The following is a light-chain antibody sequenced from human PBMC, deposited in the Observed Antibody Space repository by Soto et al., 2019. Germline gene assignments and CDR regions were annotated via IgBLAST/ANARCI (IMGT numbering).Light chain of an antibody. CDR3: QQRSNWPPIT. Sequence: ETVMTQSPATLSVSPGERATLSCRASQSVSSGYLAWYQQKPGQAPRLLIHDASHRAAGIPARFSGSGFGTDFTLTISSLEPEDAAVYYCQQRSNWPPITFGQGTRLEIK. J-gene: IGKJ5*01. CDR2: DAS. V-gene: IGKV3-11*01. CDR1: QSVSSGY.